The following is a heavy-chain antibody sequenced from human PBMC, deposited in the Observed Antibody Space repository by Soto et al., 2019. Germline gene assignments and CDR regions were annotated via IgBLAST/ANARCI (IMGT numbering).Heavy chain of an antibody. CDR1: GFTFSTYA. CDR3: ARDFVPAAGTSWAANRLDP. J-gene: IGHJ5*02. V-gene: IGHV3-30-3*01. Sequence: QVQLVESGGGVVQPGMSLRLSCAASGFTFSTYAMYWVRQPPGEGLEWVAVISYDGNNNYYTDSVKVRFTISRDNSKNTLYLQMNNLRSEDTALYYCARDFVPAAGTSWAANRLDPWGQGTLVTVSS. D-gene: IGHD6-13*01. CDR2: ISYDGNNN.